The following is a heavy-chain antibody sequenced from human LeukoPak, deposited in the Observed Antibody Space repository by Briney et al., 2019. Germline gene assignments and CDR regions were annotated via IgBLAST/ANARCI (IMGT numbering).Heavy chain of an antibody. CDR3: ARQKDIVVVPAAAPFDY. V-gene: IGHV4-39*01. D-gene: IGHD2-2*01. J-gene: IGHJ4*02. CDR1: GGSISSSSYY. CDR2: FYYSGST. Sequence: SETLSLTCTVSGGSISSSSYYWGWIRQPPGKGLEWIGSFYYSGSTYYNPSLKSRVTISVDTSKNQFSLKLSSVTAADTAVYYCARQKDIVVVPAAAPFDYWGQGTLVTVSS.